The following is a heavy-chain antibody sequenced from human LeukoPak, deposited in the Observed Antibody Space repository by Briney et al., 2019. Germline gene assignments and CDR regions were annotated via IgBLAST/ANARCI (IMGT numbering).Heavy chain of an antibody. D-gene: IGHD3-22*01. V-gene: IGHV4-4*07. J-gene: IGHJ4*02. CDR2: IYTSGST. CDR1: GGSISSYY. Sequence: AETLSLTCTVSGGSISSYYWSWIRQPAGKGLEWIGRIYTSGSTNYNPSLKSRVTISVDKSKNQFSLKLSSVTAANTAVYYCARYVYYDSSGYYFDYWGQGTLDRVSS. CDR3: ARYVYYDSSGYYFDY.